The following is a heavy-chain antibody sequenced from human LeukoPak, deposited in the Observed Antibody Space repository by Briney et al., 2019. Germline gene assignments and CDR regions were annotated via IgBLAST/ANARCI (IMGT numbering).Heavy chain of an antibody. CDR2: VYSSGIT. D-gene: IGHD3-10*01. V-gene: IGHV4-59*03. Sequence: SETLSLTCTVSDGAISSYYWSWIRQPPGKGLEWIGYVYSSGITNYNPLFNGRVTISIDTSREQFSLKLSSVTAADTAVYYGATDPMVRGATWNAFDMWGQGTMVTVSS. CDR1: DGAISSYY. CDR3: ATDPMVRGATWNAFDM. J-gene: IGHJ3*02.